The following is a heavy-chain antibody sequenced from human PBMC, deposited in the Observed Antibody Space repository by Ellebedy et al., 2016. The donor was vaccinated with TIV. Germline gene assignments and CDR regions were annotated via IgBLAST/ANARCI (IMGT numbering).Heavy chain of an antibody. Sequence: APVKVSCKVSGYTLTELSMHWVRQAPGQGLEWVGTLNPSTGGTSYAQKFQGRVTLTRDTSTSTAYMELSSLRSDDTAVYYCARGPYGGISVWYFDAWGRGTLVTVSS. CDR1: GYTLTELS. CDR2: LNPSTGGT. D-gene: IGHD4-23*01. V-gene: IGHV1-46*01. J-gene: IGHJ2*01. CDR3: ARGPYGGISVWYFDA.